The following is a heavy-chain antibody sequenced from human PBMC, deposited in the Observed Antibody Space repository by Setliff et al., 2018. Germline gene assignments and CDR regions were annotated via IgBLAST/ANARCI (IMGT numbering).Heavy chain of an antibody. CDR1: GGSFSGYY. Sequence: SETLSLTCAVYGGSFSGYYWSWIRQPPGKGLEWIGEINHSGSTNYNPSLKSRVTISVDTSKNQFSLKLSSVTAADTAVYYCARGRYYGSRNFDYWGQGTLVTVSS. CDR2: INHSGST. J-gene: IGHJ4*02. V-gene: IGHV4-34*01. CDR3: ARGRYYGSRNFDY. D-gene: IGHD3-22*01.